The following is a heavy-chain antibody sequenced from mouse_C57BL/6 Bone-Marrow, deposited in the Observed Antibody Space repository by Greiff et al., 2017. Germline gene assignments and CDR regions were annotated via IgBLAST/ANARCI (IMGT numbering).Heavy chain of an antibody. J-gene: IGHJ1*03. D-gene: IGHD1-1*01. CDR1: GFTFNDYY. Sequence: VQLQQPGAELVKPGASVKLSCTASGFTFNDYYMHWVKQRPEQGLEWIGRIDPEDGETKYAPKFQGKATLTADTSSNTAYLQLSSLTSEDTAVYYCARATVVGYFDVWGTGTTVTVSS. CDR3: ARATVVGYFDV. V-gene: IGHV14-2*01. CDR2: IDPEDGET.